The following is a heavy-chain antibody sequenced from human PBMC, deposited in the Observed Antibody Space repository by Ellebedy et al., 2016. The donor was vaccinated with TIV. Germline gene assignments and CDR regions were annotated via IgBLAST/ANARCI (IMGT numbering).Heavy chain of an antibody. V-gene: IGHV3-7*01. CDR1: GFSFSSYW. CDR2: MRQDGSQK. J-gene: IGHJ4*02. CDR3: ARDFGHSGYDLLDY. D-gene: IGHD5-12*01. Sequence: GGSLRLSCAASGFSFSSYWMIWVRQAPGKGLEWVANMRQDGSQKYYADSVKGRFTISRDNARDSLYLQMNSRRAEDTAVYYCARDFGHSGYDLLDYWGQGTLVTVSS.